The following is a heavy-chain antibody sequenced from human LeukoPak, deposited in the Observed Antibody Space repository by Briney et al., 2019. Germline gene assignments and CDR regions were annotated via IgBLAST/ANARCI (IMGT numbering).Heavy chain of an antibody. CDR3: AKTDIQGDYFDY. CDR2: ISSSSSYI. V-gene: IGHV3-21*04. Sequence: PGGSLRLSCAASGFTFSSYSMNWVRQAPGKGLEWVSSISSSSSYIYYADSVKGRFTISRDNAKNSLYLQMNSLRAEDTALYYCAKTDIQGDYFDYWGQGTLVTVSS. J-gene: IGHJ4*02. D-gene: IGHD1-1*01. CDR1: GFTFSSYS.